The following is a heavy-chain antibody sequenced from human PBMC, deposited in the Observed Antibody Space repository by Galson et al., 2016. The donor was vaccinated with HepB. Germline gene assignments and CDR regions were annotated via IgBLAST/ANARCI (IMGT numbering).Heavy chain of an antibody. V-gene: IGHV5-51*01. CDR3: ASAYDGNFYWDY. D-gene: IGHD1-7*01. CDR2: IYAADSTT. J-gene: IGHJ4*02. Sequence: QSGAEVKKPGESLMISCQASGDSFTALWIGWVRQMPGKGLEWMWIIYAADSTTKYTPSFQGQVTISADKSVATAYLQWSSLKASDTAIYYCASAYDGNFYWDYWGQGTLVTVSS. CDR1: GDSFTALW.